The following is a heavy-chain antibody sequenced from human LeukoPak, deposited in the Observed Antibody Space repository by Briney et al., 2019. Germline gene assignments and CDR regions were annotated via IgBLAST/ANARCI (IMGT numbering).Heavy chain of an antibody. CDR3: AKDIVSAVGATLFDY. CDR2: ISWNSGSI. V-gene: IGHV3-9*01. CDR1: GFTFDDYA. J-gene: IGHJ4*02. D-gene: IGHD1-26*01. Sequence: GGSLRLSCAASGFTFDDYAMHWVRQAPGKGLEWVSGISWNSGSIGYADSVKGRFTISRDNAKNSLYLQMNSLRAEDTALYYCAKDIVSAVGATLFDYRGQGTLVTVSS.